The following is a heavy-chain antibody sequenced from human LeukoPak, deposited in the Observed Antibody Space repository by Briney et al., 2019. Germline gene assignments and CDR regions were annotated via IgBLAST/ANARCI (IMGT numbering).Heavy chain of an antibody. CDR2: IIPSGHTT. Sequence: TGGSLRLSCAASGFTFSSHGMNWVRQAPGKGLEWVSGIIPSGHTTYYADSVRGRFTISRDNSRNTLYLQMNSLRAEDTAVYYCARVTYYDSSAVDYWGQGTLVTVSS. CDR1: GFTFSSHG. J-gene: IGHJ4*02. V-gene: IGHV3-23*01. D-gene: IGHD3-22*01. CDR3: ARVTYYDSSAVDY.